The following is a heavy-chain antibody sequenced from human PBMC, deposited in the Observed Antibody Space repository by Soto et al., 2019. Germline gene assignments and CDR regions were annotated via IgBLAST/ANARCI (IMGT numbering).Heavy chain of an antibody. Sequence: SETLSLTCTVSGGSISSYYWSWIRQPPGKGLEWIGYIYYSGSTNYNPSLKSRVTISVDTSKNQFSLKLSSVTAADTAVYYCARGTTIFGVVIPWGQGTLVTVSS. CDR3: ARGTTIFGVVIP. J-gene: IGHJ5*02. V-gene: IGHV4-59*01. CDR1: GGSISSYY. D-gene: IGHD3-3*01. CDR2: IYYSGST.